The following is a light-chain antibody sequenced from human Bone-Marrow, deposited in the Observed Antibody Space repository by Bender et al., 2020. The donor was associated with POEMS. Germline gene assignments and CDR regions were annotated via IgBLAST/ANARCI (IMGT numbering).Light chain of an antibody. J-gene: IGLJ3*02. V-gene: IGLV2-23*02. CDR1: SSDIGIYNL. CDR3: CSYAGDNYWV. Sequence: QSALTQPASVSGSPGQSITISCTGTSSDIGIYNLVSWYQQLPGKAPKLLIYDVTRRPSGVSNRFSGSKSGNTASLTISGLQADDEAEYYCCSYAGDNYWVFGGGTKLTVL. CDR2: DVT.